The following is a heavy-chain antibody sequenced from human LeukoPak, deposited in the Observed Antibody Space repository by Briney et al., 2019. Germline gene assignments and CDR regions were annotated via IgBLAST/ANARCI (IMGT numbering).Heavy chain of an antibody. V-gene: IGHV3-23*01. D-gene: IGHD3-9*01. CDR1: GFTFSSYT. CDR2: ISGSGGST. J-gene: IGHJ4*02. Sequence: PGGSLRLSCAASGFTFSSYTMSWVRQAPGKGLEWVSAISGSGGSTYYADSVKGRFTISRDNSKNTLYLQMNGLRAEDTAVYYCAKNPDYDILTGTSFDYWGQGALVTVSS. CDR3: AKNPDYDILTGTSFDY.